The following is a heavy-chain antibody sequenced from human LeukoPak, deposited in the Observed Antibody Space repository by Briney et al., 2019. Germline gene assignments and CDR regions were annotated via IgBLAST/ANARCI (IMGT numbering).Heavy chain of an antibody. D-gene: IGHD3-9*01. CDR2: INHSGST. Sequence: HPSETLSLTCAVYGGSFSGYYWSWIRQPPGKGLGWIGEINHSGSTNYNPSLKSRVTISVDTSKNQFSLKLSSVTAADTAVYYCARGRMTYYDILTGYTFDYWGQGTLVTVSS. J-gene: IGHJ4*02. CDR1: GGSFSGYY. CDR3: ARGRMTYYDILTGYTFDY. V-gene: IGHV4-34*01.